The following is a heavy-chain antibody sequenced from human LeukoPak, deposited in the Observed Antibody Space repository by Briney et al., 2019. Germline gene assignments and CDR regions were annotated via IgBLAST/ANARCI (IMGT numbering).Heavy chain of an antibody. Sequence: GGPLRLSCEASGFTFSTYGINWVRQAPGKGLEWVAAISSSSRDIFYADSVKGRFSISRDNTQNSLSLRMNSLRAEDTAVYYCVREAAATLFDYWGQGTLVTVSS. D-gene: IGHD1-26*01. CDR1: GFTFSTYG. CDR3: VREAAATLFDY. CDR2: ISSSSRDI. V-gene: IGHV3-21*01. J-gene: IGHJ4*02.